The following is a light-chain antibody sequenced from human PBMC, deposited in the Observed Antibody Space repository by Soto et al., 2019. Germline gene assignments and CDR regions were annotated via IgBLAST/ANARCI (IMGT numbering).Light chain of an antibody. J-gene: IGLJ1*01. CDR3: CSYAGSSTYV. V-gene: IGLV2-23*01. CDR1: SSDVGSYNL. CDR2: EGS. Sequence: SVLPQAASGSGSPGQSITISCTGTSSDVGSYNLVSWYQQHPGKAPKLMIYEGSKRPSGVSNRFSGSKSGNTASLTISGLQAEDEADYYCCSYAGSSTYVFGTGTKVTVL.